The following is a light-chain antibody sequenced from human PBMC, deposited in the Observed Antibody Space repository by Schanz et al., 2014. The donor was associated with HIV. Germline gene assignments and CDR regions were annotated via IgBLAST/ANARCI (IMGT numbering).Light chain of an antibody. J-gene: IGLJ3*02. V-gene: IGLV2-14*03. CDR3: CSCTNTNTWV. CDR1: RGDVGDHNY. Sequence: QSALTQPASVSGSPGQSITISCTGVRGDVGDHNYVSWYKQQPGKAPKLLLYDVTSRPSGISPRFSGSKSGNTASLTISGLQAEDEGDYYCCSCTNTNTWVFGGGTKLTVL. CDR2: DVT.